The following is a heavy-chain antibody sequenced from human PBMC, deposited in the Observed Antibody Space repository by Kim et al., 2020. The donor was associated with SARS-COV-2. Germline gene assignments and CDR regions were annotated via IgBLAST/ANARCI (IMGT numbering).Heavy chain of an antibody. CDR1: GGSISSSSYY. Sequence: SETLSLTCTVSGGSISSSSYYWGWIRQPPGKGLEWIGSIYYSGSTYYNPSLKSRVTISVDTSKNQFSLKLSSVTAADTAVYYCASQGGVVVVAAYTNWFDPWGQGTLVTVSS. V-gene: IGHV4-39*01. CDR2: IYYSGST. J-gene: IGHJ5*02. CDR3: ASQGGVVVVAAYTNWFDP. D-gene: IGHD2-15*01.